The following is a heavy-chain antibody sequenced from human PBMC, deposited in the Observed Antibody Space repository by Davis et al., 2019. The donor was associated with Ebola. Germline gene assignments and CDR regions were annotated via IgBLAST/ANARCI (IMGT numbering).Heavy chain of an antibody. CDR3: TTPGGQDSGYDVFDI. CDR1: GYTFTNYY. D-gene: IGHD5-12*01. Sequence: AASVKVPCKASGYTFTNYYMHWVRQVPGQGLEWMGMINPNDGRTIYAQKFQGRVTVTRDTSTTTVYMDLSSLRSEDTALYYCTTPGGQDSGYDVFDIWGQGTMVTVSS. V-gene: IGHV1-46*03. J-gene: IGHJ3*02. CDR2: INPNDGRT.